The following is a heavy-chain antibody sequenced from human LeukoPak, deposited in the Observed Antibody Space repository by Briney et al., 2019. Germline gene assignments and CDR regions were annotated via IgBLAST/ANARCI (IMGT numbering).Heavy chain of an antibody. CDR1: GFTFDDYA. Sequence: PGGSLRLSCAASGFTFDDYAMHWVRQAPGKGLEWVSGISWNSFTIGYADSVKGRFTISRDNSKNTLYLQMNSLRAEDTAVYYCASVGAKRWAFDIWGQGTMVTVSS. CDR2: ISWNSFTI. D-gene: IGHD1-26*01. J-gene: IGHJ3*02. V-gene: IGHV3-9*01. CDR3: ASVGAKRWAFDI.